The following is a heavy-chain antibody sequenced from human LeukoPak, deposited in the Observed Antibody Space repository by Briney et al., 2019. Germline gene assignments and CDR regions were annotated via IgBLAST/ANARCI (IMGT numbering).Heavy chain of an antibody. D-gene: IGHD2-2*01. CDR3: ARGNGWVCSSTSCYNWFDP. J-gene: IGHJ5*02. V-gene: IGHV4-59*07. CDR1: GGSISSYY. CDR2: IYYSGST. Sequence: SDTLSLTCTVSGGSISSYYWSWIRQPPGQGLEWIGYIYYSGSTNYNPSLKSRVTITVDTSKNQFSLKLSSVTAADTAVYYCARGNGWVCSSTSCYNWFDPWGQGTLVTVSS.